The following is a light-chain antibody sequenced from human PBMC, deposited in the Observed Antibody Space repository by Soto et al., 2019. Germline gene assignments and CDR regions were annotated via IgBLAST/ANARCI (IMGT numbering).Light chain of an antibody. CDR1: SSDVGGYNY. V-gene: IGLV2-8*01. Sequence: QSALTQPPSASGSPGQSVTISCTGTSSDVGGYNYVSWYQQHPGKAPKLTIYEVNKRPSGVPDRFSGSKSGNTASLTVSGLQAEDEADYYRSSYAGSDSYVFGTGTKLTVL. CDR3: SSYAGSDSYV. CDR2: EVN. J-gene: IGLJ1*01.